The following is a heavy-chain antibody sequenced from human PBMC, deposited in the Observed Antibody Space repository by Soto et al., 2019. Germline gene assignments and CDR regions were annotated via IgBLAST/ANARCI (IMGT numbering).Heavy chain of an antibody. CDR1: GGTFGSYA. J-gene: IGHJ6*02. CDR2: IIPIFGTA. D-gene: IGHD3-3*01. V-gene: IGHV1-69*13. CDR3: ARGAIFGVVLYYGMDV. Sequence: ASVKVSCKASGGTFGSYAISWVRQAPGQGLEWMGGIIPIFGTANYAQKFQGRVTITADESTSTAYMELSSLRSEDTAVYYCARGAIFGVVLYYGMDVWGQGTTVTVSS.